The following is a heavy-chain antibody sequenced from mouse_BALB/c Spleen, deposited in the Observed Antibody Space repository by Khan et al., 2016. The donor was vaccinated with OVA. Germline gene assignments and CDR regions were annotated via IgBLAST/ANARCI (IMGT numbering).Heavy chain of an antibody. Sequence: EVQLQESGPSLVQPSQTLSLTCSVTGDSISSGYWSWIRKFPGNKLEYMGYMISSGYTYYNPSLKSRISITRHTSKNQYYLQLNSVTTEDTATYYCARSTYRYDFAYWGQGTLVTVSA. J-gene: IGHJ3*01. CDR2: MISSGYT. V-gene: IGHV3-8*02. CDR3: ARSTYRYDFAY. CDR1: GDSISSGY. D-gene: IGHD2-14*01.